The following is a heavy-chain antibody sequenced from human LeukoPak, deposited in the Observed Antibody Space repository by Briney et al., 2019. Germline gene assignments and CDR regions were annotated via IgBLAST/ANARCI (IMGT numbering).Heavy chain of an antibody. CDR2: IYTSGST. V-gene: IGHV4-4*07. Sequence: SETLSLTCTVSGGSISSYYWSWIRQPAGKGLEWIGRIYTSGSTNYNPSLKSRVTMSVDTSKNQFSLKLSSVTAAYTAVYYCARIRYCSSTSCYAGVHWFDPWGQGTLVTVSS. D-gene: IGHD2-2*01. J-gene: IGHJ5*02. CDR3: ARIRYCSSTSCYAGVHWFDP. CDR1: GGSISSYY.